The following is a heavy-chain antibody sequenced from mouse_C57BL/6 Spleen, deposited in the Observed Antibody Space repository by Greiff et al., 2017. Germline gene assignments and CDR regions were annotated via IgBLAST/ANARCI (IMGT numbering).Heavy chain of an antibody. V-gene: IGHV1-49*01. J-gene: IGHJ1*03. D-gene: IGHD1-1*01. CDR3: ASGATTVVGDFDV. Sequence: LQQSGAELVRPGSSVKLSCKDSYFAFMASAMHWVKQRPGHGLEWIGSFTMYSDATEYSENFKGKATLTANTSSSTAYMELSSLTSEDSAVXYCASGATTVVGDFDVWGTGTTVTVSS. CDR2: FTMYSDAT. CDR1: YFAFMASA.